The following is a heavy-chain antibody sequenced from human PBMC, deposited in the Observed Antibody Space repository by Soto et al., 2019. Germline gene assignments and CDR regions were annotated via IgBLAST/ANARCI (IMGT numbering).Heavy chain of an antibody. D-gene: IGHD5-12*01. V-gene: IGHV1-69*13. CDR1: GGTFSSYA. Sequence: SVKVSCKASGGTFSSYAISWVRQAPGQGLEWMGGIIPIFGTANYAQKFQGRVTTTADESTSTAYMELSSLRSEDTAVYYCARDRNIVATIYNYYGMDVWGQGTTVTVSS. CDR2: IIPIFGTA. J-gene: IGHJ6*02. CDR3: ARDRNIVATIYNYYGMDV.